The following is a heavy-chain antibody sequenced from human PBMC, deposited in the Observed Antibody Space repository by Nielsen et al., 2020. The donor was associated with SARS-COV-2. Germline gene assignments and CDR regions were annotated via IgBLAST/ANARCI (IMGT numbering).Heavy chain of an antibody. CDR1: GGTFSNYD. CDR3: ARVIGDNWYDVVGFLDY. Sequence: SVKVSCKASGGTFSNYDVTWVRQAPGQGLEWMGGIIPIFGTTNYAQKFQGRVTMTADKSTSTAYMEVSSLRSEDTAVYYCARVIGDNWYDVVGFLDYWGQGTLVTVPS. V-gene: IGHV1-69*06. J-gene: IGHJ4*02. D-gene: IGHD1-1*01. CDR2: IIPIFGTT.